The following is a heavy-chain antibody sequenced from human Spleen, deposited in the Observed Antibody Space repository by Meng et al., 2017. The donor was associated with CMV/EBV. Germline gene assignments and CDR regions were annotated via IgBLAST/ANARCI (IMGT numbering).Heavy chain of an antibody. CDR1: SYY. V-gene: IGHV4-39*01. CDR2: IYYSGST. J-gene: IGHJ5*02. D-gene: IGHD3-3*01. Sequence: SYYWGWISQPPGKGLEWIGSIYYSGSTYYNPSLKSRVTISVDTSKNQFSLKLSSVTAADTAVYYCARSGDFVFRFLEWLVLYWFDPWGQGTLVTVSS. CDR3: ARSGDFVFRFLEWLVLYWFDP.